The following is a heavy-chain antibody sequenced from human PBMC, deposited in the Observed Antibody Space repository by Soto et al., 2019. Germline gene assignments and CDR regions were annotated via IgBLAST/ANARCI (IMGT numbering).Heavy chain of an antibody. CDR1: GYTFTSYG. Sequence: ASVKVSCKASGYTFTSYGISWVRQAPGQGLEWMGWISAYNGNTNYAQKLQGRVTMTTDTSTSTAYMELRSLRSDDTAVYYCARGIRGYSGYDHSYYFDYWGQGTLVTVSS. D-gene: IGHD5-12*01. CDR3: ARGIRGYSGYDHSYYFDY. J-gene: IGHJ4*02. CDR2: ISAYNGNT. V-gene: IGHV1-18*01.